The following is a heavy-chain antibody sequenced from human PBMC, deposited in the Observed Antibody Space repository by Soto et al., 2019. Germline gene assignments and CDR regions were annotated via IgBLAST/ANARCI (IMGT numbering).Heavy chain of an antibody. CDR3: ARADSITIFGVVTLDAFDI. D-gene: IGHD3-3*01. CDR1: GGSISSGGYY. Sequence: SETLSLTCTVSGGSISSGGYYWSWIRQHPGKGLEWIGYIYYSGSTYYNPSLKSRVTISVDTSKNQFSLKLSSVTAADTAVYYCARADSITIFGVVTLDAFDIWGQGTMVTVSS. V-gene: IGHV4-31*03. CDR2: IYYSGST. J-gene: IGHJ3*02.